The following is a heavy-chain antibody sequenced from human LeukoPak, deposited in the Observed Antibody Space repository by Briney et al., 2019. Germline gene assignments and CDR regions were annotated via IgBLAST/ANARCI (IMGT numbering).Heavy chain of an antibody. CDR3: ARGLAAEHDPFDY. J-gene: IGHJ4*02. Sequence: ASVKVSCKASGYTFTSYDTNWVRQATGQGLEWMGWMNPNSGNTGYAQKFQGRVTMTRNTSISTAYMELSSLRSEDTAVYYCARGLAAEHDPFDYWGQGTLVTVSS. CDR1: GYTFTSYD. CDR2: MNPNSGNT. D-gene: IGHD6-13*01. V-gene: IGHV1-8*01.